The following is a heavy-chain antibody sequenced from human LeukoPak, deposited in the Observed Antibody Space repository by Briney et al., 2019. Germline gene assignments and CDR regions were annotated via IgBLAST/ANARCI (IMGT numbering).Heavy chain of an antibody. CDR3: ARVVRDYYDTSGYSHDAFDV. Sequence: GESLKISCQGSGYSLTDYWIGWVRQMPGKGLEWMGFIFPGDSDTRYSPSLQGQVTISADKSLNTAYLQWSTLKAPDTAMYYCARVVRDYYDTSGYSHDAFDVWGQGTMVTVSS. J-gene: IGHJ3*01. V-gene: IGHV5-51*01. D-gene: IGHD3-22*01. CDR2: IFPGDSDT. CDR1: GYSLTDYW.